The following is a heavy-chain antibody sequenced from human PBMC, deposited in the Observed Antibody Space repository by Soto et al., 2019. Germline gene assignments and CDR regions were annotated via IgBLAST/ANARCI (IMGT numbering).Heavy chain of an antibody. D-gene: IGHD6-6*01. CDR3: ARTGGREAARRFAAFDI. CDR2: INPSGGST. CDR1: GYTFTGYY. Sequence: ASVKVSCKASGYTFTGYYMHWVRQAPGQGLEWMGIINPSGGSTSYAQKFQGRVTMTRDTSTSTVYMELSSLRSEDTAVYYCARTGGREAARRFAAFDIWGQGTMVTVSS. V-gene: IGHV1-46*01. J-gene: IGHJ3*02.